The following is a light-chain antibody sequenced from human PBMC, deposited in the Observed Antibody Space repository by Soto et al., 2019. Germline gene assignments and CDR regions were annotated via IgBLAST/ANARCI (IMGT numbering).Light chain of an antibody. CDR1: SSDVGGYKY. Sequence: QSALTQPASVSGSPGQSFTISCTGTSSDVGGYKYVSWYQQHPGKAPKLMIYEVSNRPSGVSNRFSGSKSGNTASLTISGLQAEDEADYYCSSYTSSSTNYVFGTGTKLTVL. V-gene: IGLV2-14*01. CDR2: EVS. CDR3: SSYTSSSTNYV. J-gene: IGLJ1*01.